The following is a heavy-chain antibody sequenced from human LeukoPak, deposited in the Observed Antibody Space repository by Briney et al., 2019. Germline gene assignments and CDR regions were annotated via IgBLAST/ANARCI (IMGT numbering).Heavy chain of an antibody. Sequence: GGSLRLSCAASGFTFSSYAMSSVRQAPGKGLEWVSAISGSGGSTYYADSVKGRFTISRDNSKNTLYLQMNSLRAEDTAVYYCAKSRCSSTSCPRTFDYWGQGTLVTVSS. J-gene: IGHJ4*02. D-gene: IGHD2-2*01. CDR3: AKSRCSSTSCPRTFDY. CDR1: GFTFSSYA. V-gene: IGHV3-23*01. CDR2: ISGSGGST.